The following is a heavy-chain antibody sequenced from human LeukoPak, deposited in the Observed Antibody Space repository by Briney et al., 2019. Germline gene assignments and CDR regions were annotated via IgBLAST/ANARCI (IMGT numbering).Heavy chain of an antibody. CDR3: TAFGWLQLREGYYFDY. J-gene: IGHJ4*02. V-gene: IGHV3-23*01. Sequence: GSLRLSCPASGFSFSRYGMSWVRQAPGKGLEWVSAISGSGTNIYYADSVKGRFTISRDNSEDTLYLQMNSLRADDTAVYYCTAFGWLQLREGYYFDYWGQGTLVTVSS. D-gene: IGHD5-24*01. CDR1: GFSFSRYG. CDR2: ISGSGTNI.